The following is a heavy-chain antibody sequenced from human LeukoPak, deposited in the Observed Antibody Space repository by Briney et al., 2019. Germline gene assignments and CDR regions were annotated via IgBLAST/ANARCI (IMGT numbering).Heavy chain of an antibody. Sequence: ASVKVSCKASGYTFTDYYMHWVRQAPGQGLEWMGRINPNSGGTNYAQKFQGRVTMTRDTSISTAYMELSRLRSDDTAVYYCARGGSYSSSWYYMDVWGKGTTVTVSS. CDR2: INPNSGGT. D-gene: IGHD6-13*01. CDR3: ARGGSYSSSWYYMDV. V-gene: IGHV1-2*06. J-gene: IGHJ6*03. CDR1: GYTFTDYY.